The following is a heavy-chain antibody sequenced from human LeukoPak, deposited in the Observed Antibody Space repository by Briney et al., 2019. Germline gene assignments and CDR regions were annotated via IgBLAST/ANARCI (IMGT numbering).Heavy chain of an antibody. CDR2: INPNSGGT. CDR3: AREVPYDSSVYYQPLDY. CDR1: GYTFTGYY. V-gene: IGHV1-2*02. D-gene: IGHD3-22*01. J-gene: IGHJ4*02. Sequence: ASVKVSCKASGYTFTGYYMHWVRQAPGQGLEWMGWINPNSGGTNYAQNLQGRVTMTTDKSTSTAYMELRSLRSDDTAVYYCAREVPYDSSVYYQPLDYWGQGTPVTVSS.